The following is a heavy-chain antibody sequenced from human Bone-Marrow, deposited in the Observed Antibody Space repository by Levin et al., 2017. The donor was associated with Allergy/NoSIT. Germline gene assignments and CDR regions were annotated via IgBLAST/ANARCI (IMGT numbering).Heavy chain of an antibody. Sequence: GSLRLSCTVSGGSISSSSYYWGWIRQPPGKGLEWIGSIYYSGSTYYNPSLKSRVTISVDTSKNQFSLKLSSVTAADTAVYYCARESKPNKTTVTAGGVDYWGQGTLVTVSS. CDR1: GGSISSSSYY. CDR3: ARESKPNKTTVTAGGVDY. V-gene: IGHV4-39*01. J-gene: IGHJ4*02. CDR2: IYYSGST. D-gene: IGHD4-17*01.